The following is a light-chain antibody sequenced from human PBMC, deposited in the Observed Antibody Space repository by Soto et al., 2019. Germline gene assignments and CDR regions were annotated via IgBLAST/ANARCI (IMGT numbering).Light chain of an antibody. Sequence: IVMTQSPATLSVSPWERATLACRASQSVSGKLAWFQQKPGQAPRLLISGASSRATGIPDRFSGSGSGTDFTLTISRLEPEDFAVYYCQQYGSSPPWTFGQGTKVDIK. CDR1: QSVSGK. J-gene: IGKJ1*01. V-gene: IGKV3-20*01. CDR2: GAS. CDR3: QQYGSSPPWT.